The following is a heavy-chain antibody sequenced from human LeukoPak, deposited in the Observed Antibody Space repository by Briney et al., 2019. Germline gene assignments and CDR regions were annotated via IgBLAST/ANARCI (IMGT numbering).Heavy chain of an antibody. CDR1: GFTFSGFI. D-gene: IGHD3-10*01. J-gene: IGHJ3*02. Sequence: GGSLRLSCAASGFTFSGFIIHWVRQAPGKGLEWIGRVTSKTNSYATAYAASVKGRFTVSRDDSKKTAYLQMNSLKTEDTAVHYCAAGITLVRGGTFDIWGQGTMVIVSS. CDR3: AAGITLVRGGTFDI. CDR2: VTSKTNSYAT. V-gene: IGHV3-73*01.